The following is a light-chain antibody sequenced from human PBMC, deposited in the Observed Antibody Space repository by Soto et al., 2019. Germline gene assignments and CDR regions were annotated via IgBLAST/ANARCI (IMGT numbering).Light chain of an antibody. CDR2: GAS. J-gene: IGKJ1*01. CDR3: QQYGSSGT. V-gene: IGKV3-20*01. Sequence: EIVLTQSPATLSLSPGERATLSCRASQSVNNYLAWYQQEPGRPPRLLIYGASNRATGIPDRFSGSGSGTDFTLTISRLEPEDFAVYYCQQYGSSGTFGQGTKVDIK. CDR1: QSVNNY.